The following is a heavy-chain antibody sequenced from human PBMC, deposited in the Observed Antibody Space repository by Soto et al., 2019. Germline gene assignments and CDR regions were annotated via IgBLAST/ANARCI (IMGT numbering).Heavy chain of an antibody. CDR3: VRLSYSDALDV. CDR1: GYTFRSHG. J-gene: IGHJ6*02. CDR2: SNGGNGFT. D-gene: IGHD4-17*01. V-gene: IGHV1-3*02. Sequence: QVQLVQSVAAVRTPGASVKISCKASGYTFRSHGVQWVRQAPGQRLEWVGWSNGGNGFTPYSQEFQDRVTITRDTAASTIYMELHRLTSDDTAVYYCVRLSYSDALDVWGQGTTVTVSS.